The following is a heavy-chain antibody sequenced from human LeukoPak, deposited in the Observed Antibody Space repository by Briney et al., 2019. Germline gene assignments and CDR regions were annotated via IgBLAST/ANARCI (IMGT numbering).Heavy chain of an antibody. CDR2: IYYSGST. D-gene: IGHD3-10*01. V-gene: IGHV4-30-4*01. CDR1: GGSISSGDYY. J-gene: IGHJ4*02. CDR3: ARVTNYYGSGSYRFVDY. Sequence: SETLSLTCTVSGGSISSGDYYWSWIRQPPGKGLEWIGHIYYSGSTYYNPSLKSRVTMSVDTSKNQFSLKLGSVTAADTAVYYCARVTNYYGSGSYRFVDYWGQGTLVTVSS.